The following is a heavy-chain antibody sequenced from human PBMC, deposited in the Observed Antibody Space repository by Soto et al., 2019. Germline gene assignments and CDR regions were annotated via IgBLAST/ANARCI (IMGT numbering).Heavy chain of an antibody. V-gene: IGHV3-11*06. Sequence: QVQLVESGGGLVKPGGSLRLSCADSGFTFSDYYMSWIRQAPGKGLEWVSYISSSSSYTNYADSVKGRFTISRDNAKNSLYLQMNSLRAEDTAVYYCARNGYDADTVTSSWGQGTLVTVSS. CDR3: ARNGYDADTVTSS. D-gene: IGHD4-17*01. J-gene: IGHJ5*02. CDR2: ISSSSSYT. CDR1: GFTFSDYY.